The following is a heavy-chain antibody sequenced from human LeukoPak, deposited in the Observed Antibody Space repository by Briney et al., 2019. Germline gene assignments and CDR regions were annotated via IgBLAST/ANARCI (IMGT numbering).Heavy chain of an antibody. Sequence: PGRSLRLSCAASGFTFTTYAMHWVRQAPGKGLEWVTVISYDGSTKYYRDSVKGRFTISRDNANNTLYLQMNSLRAEDTAVYYCARDPSQGDSWGLGTLVTVSS. V-gene: IGHV3-30-3*01. CDR3: ARDPSQGDS. CDR2: ISYDGSTK. CDR1: GFTFTTYA. J-gene: IGHJ4*02.